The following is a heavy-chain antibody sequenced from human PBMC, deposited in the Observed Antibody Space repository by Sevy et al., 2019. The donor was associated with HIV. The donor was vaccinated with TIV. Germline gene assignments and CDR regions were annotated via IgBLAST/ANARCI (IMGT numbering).Heavy chain of an antibody. CDR3: AGYSSGWYNWFDP. V-gene: IGHV4-59*01. Sequence: SETLSLTYTVSGGSISSYYWSWIRQPPGKGLEWIGYIYYSGSTNYNPSLKSRVTISVDTSKNQFSLKLSSVTAADTAVYYCAGYSSGWYNWFDPWGQGTLVTVSS. CDR1: GGSISSYY. J-gene: IGHJ5*02. CDR2: IYYSGST. D-gene: IGHD6-19*01.